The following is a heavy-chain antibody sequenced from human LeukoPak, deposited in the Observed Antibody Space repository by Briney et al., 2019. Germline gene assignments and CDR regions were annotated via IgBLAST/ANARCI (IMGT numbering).Heavy chain of an antibody. Sequence: SVKVSCKASGGSFSRNAISWVGQAPGQGVEWMGRFIPMVGIATYAQKFQGRVTITEDRSTSTAYMELSSLRSEDTAVYYCARIQAVGVPVAIDAYYSYGMDVWGQGTAVSVSS. J-gene: IGHJ6*02. D-gene: IGHD2-2*02. CDR3: ARIQAVGVPVAIDAYYSYGMDV. CDR2: FIPMVGIA. V-gene: IGHV1-69*04. CDR1: GGSFSRNA.